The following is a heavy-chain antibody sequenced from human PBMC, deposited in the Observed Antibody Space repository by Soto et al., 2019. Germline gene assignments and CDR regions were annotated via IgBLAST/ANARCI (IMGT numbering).Heavy chain of an antibody. Sequence: QVQLVQSTVEVKKPGASVKVSCKASGYTFTSYGISWVRQAPGQGLEWMGWISAYNGNTNYAQKVQGRVTMTTDTSTSTAYMELRSLRSDDTAVYYCARAEIVVVTGGPDAFDIWGQGTMVTVSS. J-gene: IGHJ3*02. CDR2: ISAYNGNT. D-gene: IGHD2-21*02. CDR1: GYTFTSYG. CDR3: ARAEIVVVTGGPDAFDI. V-gene: IGHV1-18*01.